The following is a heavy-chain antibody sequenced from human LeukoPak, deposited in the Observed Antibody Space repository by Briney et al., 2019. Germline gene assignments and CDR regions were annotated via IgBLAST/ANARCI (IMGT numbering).Heavy chain of an antibody. CDR1: GGSFSGYY. Sequence: SETLSLTCAVYGGSFSGYYWSWIRQPPGKGLEWIGEINHSGSTNYNPSLKSRVTISVDTSKNQFSLKLSSVTAADTAVYYCARGVADSSGYYYVPRFSYWGQGTLVTVSS. V-gene: IGHV4-34*01. CDR3: ARGVADSSGYYYVPRFSY. J-gene: IGHJ4*02. CDR2: INHSGST. D-gene: IGHD3-22*01.